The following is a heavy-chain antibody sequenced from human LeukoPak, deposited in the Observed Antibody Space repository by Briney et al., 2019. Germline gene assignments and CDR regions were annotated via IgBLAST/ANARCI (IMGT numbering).Heavy chain of an antibody. J-gene: IGHJ6*04. D-gene: IGHD3-9*01. V-gene: IGHV3-74*01. CDR2: INSDGSST. Sequence: GGSLRLSCAASGFTFSSYWMHWVRQAPGKGLVWVSRINSDGSSTSYADSVKGRFTISRDNAKNTLYLQMNSLRAEDTALYYCAKVLTGYYYYGMDVWGKGTTVTVSS. CDR3: AKVLTGYYYYGMDV. CDR1: GFTFSSYW.